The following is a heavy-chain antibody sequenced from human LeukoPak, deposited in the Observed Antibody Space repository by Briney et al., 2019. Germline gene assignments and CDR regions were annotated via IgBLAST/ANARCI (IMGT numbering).Heavy chain of an antibody. V-gene: IGHV1-2*02. CDR1: GYTFTGYY. CDR3: ARGWQQSRFDY. Sequence: ASVKVSCKASGYTFTGYYIHWVRQAPGQGLEWMGWLNPNTGGTDYAQKFQDRVTMTRDTSISTAYMELSGLRSDDTAVYYCARGWQQSRFDYWGQGTLVTVSS. D-gene: IGHD5-24*01. J-gene: IGHJ4*02. CDR2: LNPNTGGT.